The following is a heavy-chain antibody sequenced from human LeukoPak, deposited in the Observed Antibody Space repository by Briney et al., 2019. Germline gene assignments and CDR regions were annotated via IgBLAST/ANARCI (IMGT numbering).Heavy chain of an antibody. CDR1: GGSFSSYY. CDR3: AGLGGGGDH. CDR2: INYSGST. J-gene: IGHJ4*02. Sequence: SGTLSLTCTVSGGSFSSYYWSWIRQPPGKGLEWIGYINYSGSTNYNPSLKSRATISVDTSKNQFSLRLTSVTAADTAVYYCAGLGGGGDHWGQGTLVTVSS. D-gene: IGHD3-16*02. V-gene: IGHV4-59*01.